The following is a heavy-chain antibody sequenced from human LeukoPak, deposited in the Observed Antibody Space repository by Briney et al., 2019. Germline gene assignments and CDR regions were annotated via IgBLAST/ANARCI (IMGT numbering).Heavy chain of an antibody. CDR2: IRYDGSNK. Sequence: PGGSLRLSCAASGFTFSSYGMHRVRQAPGKGLEWVAFIRYDGSNKYYADSVKGRFTISRDNSKNTLYLQMNSLRAEDTAVYYCAKAGTYCSSTSCSFDYWGQGTLVTVSS. J-gene: IGHJ4*02. V-gene: IGHV3-30*02. CDR1: GFTFSSYG. D-gene: IGHD2-2*01. CDR3: AKAGTYCSSTSCSFDY.